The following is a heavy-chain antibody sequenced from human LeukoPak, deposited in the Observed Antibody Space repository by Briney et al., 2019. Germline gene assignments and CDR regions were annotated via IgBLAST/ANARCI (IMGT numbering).Heavy chain of an antibody. Sequence: ASVKVSCKASGYTFTSYGISWVRQAPGQGLEWMGWISAYNGNTNYAQKLQGRVTMTTDTSTSTAYMELRSLRSDGTAVYYCAREGSIAAAGSALYGMDVWGQGTTVTVSS. CDR3: AREGSIAAAGSALYGMDV. D-gene: IGHD6-13*01. V-gene: IGHV1-18*01. CDR1: GYTFTSYG. J-gene: IGHJ6*02. CDR2: ISAYNGNT.